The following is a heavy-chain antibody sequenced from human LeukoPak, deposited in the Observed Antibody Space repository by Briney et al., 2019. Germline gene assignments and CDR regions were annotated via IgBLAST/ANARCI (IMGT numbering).Heavy chain of an antibody. CDR3: ARTRIGLLTDY. CDR1: GGSISSYY. Sequence: KASEALSLTCTVSGGSISSYYWSWIRQPPGKGLEWIGYIYYSGSTNYNPSLKSRVTISVDTSKNQFSLKLSSVTAADTAVYYCARTRIGLLTDYWGQGTLVTVSS. V-gene: IGHV4-59*01. CDR2: IYYSGST. D-gene: IGHD1-26*01. J-gene: IGHJ4*02.